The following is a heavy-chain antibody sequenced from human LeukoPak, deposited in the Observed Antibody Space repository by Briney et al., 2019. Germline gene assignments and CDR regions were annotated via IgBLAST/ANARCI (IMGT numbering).Heavy chain of an antibody. V-gene: IGHV4-39*07. CDR2: IYYSGST. CDR1: GGSISSGGYY. CDR3: ARDSPNLPGLADY. Sequence: SETLSLTCTVSGGSISSGGYYWSWIRQPPGKGLEWIGSIYYSGSTYYNPSLKSRVTISVDTSKNQFSLKLSSVTAADTAVYYCARDSPNLPGLADYWGQGTLVTVSS. J-gene: IGHJ4*02. D-gene: IGHD1-14*01.